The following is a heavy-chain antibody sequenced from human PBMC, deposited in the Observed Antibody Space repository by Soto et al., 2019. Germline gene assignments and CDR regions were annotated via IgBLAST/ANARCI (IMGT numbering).Heavy chain of an antibody. J-gene: IGHJ6*03. CDR1: GDSISVYY. V-gene: IGHV4-59*01. Sequence: PSETLSLTSTVSGDSISVYYWSWIRQAPGKGLERIGYTYYTGRTDYNPSLKSRVTMSVYTSKNKFSLELTSVTAADTAVYYCARNQAGTVFGLPTHFYYMDVWGKGTTVS. CDR3: ARNQAGTVFGLPTHFYYMDV. CDR2: TYYTGRT. D-gene: IGHD3-3*01.